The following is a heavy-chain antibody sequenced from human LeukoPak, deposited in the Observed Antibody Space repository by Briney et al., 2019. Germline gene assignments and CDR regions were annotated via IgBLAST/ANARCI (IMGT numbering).Heavy chain of an antibody. D-gene: IGHD3-9*01. CDR1: GYTFTSYG. V-gene: IGHV1-18*01. CDR3: ARDTQTRYFDWFIGIHFDY. CDR2: ISAYNGNT. J-gene: IGHJ4*02. Sequence: GASVKVSCKASGYTFTSYGISWVRQAPGQGLEWMGWISAYNGNTNYAQKLQGRVTMTTDTSTSTAYMELRSLRSDDTAVYYCARDTQTRYFDWFIGIHFDYWGQGTLVTVSS.